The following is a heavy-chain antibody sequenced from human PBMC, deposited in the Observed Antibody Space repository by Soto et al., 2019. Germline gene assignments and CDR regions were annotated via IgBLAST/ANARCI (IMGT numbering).Heavy chain of an antibody. J-gene: IGHJ3*02. CDR1: GFTFSNAW. CDR3: TTDDDFWSGYSDAFDI. V-gene: IGHV3-15*07. Sequence: EVQLVESGGGLGKPGGSLRLSCAASGFTFSNAWMNWVRQAPGKGLEWVGRIKSKTDGGTTDYAAPVKGRFTISRDDSKNTLYLQMNSLKTEDTAVYYCTTDDDFWSGYSDAFDIWGQGTMVTVSS. CDR2: IKSKTDGGTT. D-gene: IGHD3-3*01.